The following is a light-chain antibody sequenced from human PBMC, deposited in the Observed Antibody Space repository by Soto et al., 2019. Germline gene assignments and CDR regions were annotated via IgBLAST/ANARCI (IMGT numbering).Light chain of an antibody. J-gene: IGLJ2*01. CDR3: QVWDFVTDHAV. CDR2: DDS. Sequence: SYELTQPPSLSVAPGQTATITCGGDDIRTRSVHWYQQKPGQAPVLVVYDDSESVIPERFSGSNSGNTATLTIGRAEAGDEADYYCQVWDFVTDHAVFGGGTKLTVL. CDR1: DIRTRS. V-gene: IGLV3-21*02.